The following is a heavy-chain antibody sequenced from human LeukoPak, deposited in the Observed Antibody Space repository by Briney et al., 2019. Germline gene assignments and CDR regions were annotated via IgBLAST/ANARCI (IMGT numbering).Heavy chain of an antibody. D-gene: IGHD3-10*01. CDR2: ISYDGSNK. V-gene: IGHV3-30*04. CDR1: GFTFSSYA. CDR3: AKDGSPEYGSGSIYYYYGMDV. J-gene: IGHJ6*04. Sequence: GRSLRLSCAASGFTFSSYAMHWVRQAPGKGLEWVAVISYDGSNKYYADSVKGRFTISRDNSKNTLYLQMNSLRAEDTAVYYCAKDGSPEYGSGSIYYYYGMDVWGKGTTVTVSS.